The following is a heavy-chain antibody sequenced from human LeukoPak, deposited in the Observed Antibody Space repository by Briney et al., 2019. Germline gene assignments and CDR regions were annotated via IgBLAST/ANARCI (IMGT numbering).Heavy chain of an antibody. CDR1: GFTLDDYA. CDR3: AKGNSPYYYDSSGYYPYYFDY. V-gene: IGHV3-9*01. Sequence: PGGSLRLSCAASGFTLDDYAMHWVRQAPGKGLEWVSGISWNSGSIGYADSVKGRFTISRDNAKNSLYLQMNSLRAEDTALYYCAKGNSPYYYDSSGYYPYYFDYWGQGTLVTVSS. D-gene: IGHD3-22*01. CDR2: ISWNSGSI. J-gene: IGHJ4*02.